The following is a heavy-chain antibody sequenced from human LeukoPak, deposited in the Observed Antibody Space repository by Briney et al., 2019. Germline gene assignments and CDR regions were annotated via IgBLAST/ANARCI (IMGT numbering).Heavy chain of an antibody. D-gene: IGHD3-22*01. V-gene: IGHV1-2*02. CDR2: INPDGGGT. CDR1: GYTFTDYY. Sequence: ASVTVSCKASGYTFTDYYMHWVRQAPGQGPEWMGWINPDGGGTNYAQKFLGRVTLTSDTSFSTAYMELSRLRSDDTAVYYCAISSGYFRYFEYWGQGTLVTVSS. J-gene: IGHJ4*02. CDR3: AISSGYFRYFEY.